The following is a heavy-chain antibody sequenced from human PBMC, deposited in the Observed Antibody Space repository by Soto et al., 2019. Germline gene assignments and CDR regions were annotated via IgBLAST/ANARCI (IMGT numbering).Heavy chain of an antibody. Sequence: SETLSLTCTVSGGSIDSYYWSWIRQPPGKGLEWIGYIYYSGSTNYNPSLKSRVTISVDTSKNQFSLKLNSVTAADTAVYYCARDKIAAAGTWFDPWGQGTLVTVSS. V-gene: IGHV4-59*01. D-gene: IGHD6-13*01. CDR2: IYYSGST. J-gene: IGHJ5*02. CDR3: ARDKIAAAGTWFDP. CDR1: GGSIDSYY.